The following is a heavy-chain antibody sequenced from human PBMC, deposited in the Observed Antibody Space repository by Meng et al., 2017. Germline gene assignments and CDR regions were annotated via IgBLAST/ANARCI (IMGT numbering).Heavy chain of an antibody. CDR2: SNHSGST. D-gene: IGHD1-1*01. Sequence: GSLRLSCAVYGGSFSDYYWSWIRQPPGKGLEWIGESNHSGSTNYNPSLKSRVTISVDTSKNQFSLKLSSVTAADTAVYYCARGRWNYYVYWGQGTLVTVYS. V-gene: IGHV4-34*01. CDR3: ARGRWNYYVY. J-gene: IGHJ4*02. CDR1: GGSFSDYY.